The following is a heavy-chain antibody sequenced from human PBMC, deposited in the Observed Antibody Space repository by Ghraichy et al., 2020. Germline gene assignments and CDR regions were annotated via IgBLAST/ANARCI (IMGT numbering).Heavy chain of an antibody. D-gene: IGHD1-26*01. J-gene: IGHJ4*02. CDR3: ARGPGMVGFIVPRSFDF. Sequence: SETLSLTCAVSGGSFNDFYWSWIRQSPGKGLEWIGEINQSGGATYNPSLKSRVTMSVDTSKTQFSLNLSSVTAADTAIYYCARGPGMVGFIVPRSFDFWGQGTLVTVSS. CDR2: INQSGGA. CDR1: GGSFNDFY. V-gene: IGHV4-34*01.